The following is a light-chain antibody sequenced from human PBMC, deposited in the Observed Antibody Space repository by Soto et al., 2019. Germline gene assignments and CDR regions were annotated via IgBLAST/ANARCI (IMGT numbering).Light chain of an antibody. CDR2: DAS. V-gene: IGKV3-11*01. CDR3: QQRGRWPS. J-gene: IGKJ4*01. CDR1: QSLDNY. Sequence: EIVLTQSPATLSLDPGERATLSCRASQSLDNYLAWHQPKPGQPPRLLLYDASTRATDIPARFSGSGSGTDYTLTLSGLEPEEFAVDYCQQRGRWPSFGGGTTVEIK.